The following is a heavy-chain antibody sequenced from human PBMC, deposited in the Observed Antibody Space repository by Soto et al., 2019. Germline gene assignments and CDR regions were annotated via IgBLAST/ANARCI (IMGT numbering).Heavy chain of an antibody. CDR3: ARVAPSISIVGTIKHYYYYYGMYV. CDR1: GFTFSSYA. CDR2: IYYSGST. J-gene: IGHJ6*02. Sequence: LRLSCAASGFTFSSYAMSWIRQPPGKGLEWIGYIYYSGSTYYNPSLKSRVTISVDTSKNQFSLKLSSVTAADTAVYYCARVAPSISIVGTIKHYYYYYGMYVWGQGTTVPVSS. D-gene: IGHD5-12*01. V-gene: IGHV4-30-4*01.